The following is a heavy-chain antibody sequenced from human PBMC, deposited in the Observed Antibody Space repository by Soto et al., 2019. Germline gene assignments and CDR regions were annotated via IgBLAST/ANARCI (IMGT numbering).Heavy chain of an antibody. V-gene: IGHV4-34*01. D-gene: IGHD3-9*01. CDR1: GGSFSGYY. J-gene: IGHJ6*02. CDR3: ARDVDRPLLSYYYGMDV. Sequence: QVQLQQWGAGLLKPSETLSLTCAVYGGSFSGYYWSWIRQPPGKGLEWIGEINHSGSTNYNPSLKSRVTISVDTSKNQFSLKLSSVTAADTAVYYCARDVDRPLLSYYYGMDVWGQGTTVTVSS. CDR2: INHSGST.